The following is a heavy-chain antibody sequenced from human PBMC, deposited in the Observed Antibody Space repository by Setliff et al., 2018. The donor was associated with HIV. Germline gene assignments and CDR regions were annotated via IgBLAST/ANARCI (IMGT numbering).Heavy chain of an antibody. J-gene: IGHJ4*02. CDR2: MDSSGNT. V-gene: IGHV4-39*07. D-gene: IGHD6-13*01. CDR1: GGSITYSSYY. CDR3: ARIDGEAADTNY. Sequence: SETLSLTCTVSGGSITYSSYYWGWDRQPPGKGLEWIGSMDSSGNTYYSPSLRSRVTISVDTSKNQFSLKLSSVTAADTAVYYCARIDGEAADTNYWGQGTLVTVSS.